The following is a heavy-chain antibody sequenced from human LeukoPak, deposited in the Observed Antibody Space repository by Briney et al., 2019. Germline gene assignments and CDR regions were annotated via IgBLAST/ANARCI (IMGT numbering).Heavy chain of an antibody. D-gene: IGHD6-19*01. CDR1: GFTFNNYA. CDR3: AKDRDTTSARAGSAFDY. V-gene: IGHV3-23*01. CDR2: LSGGSSVT. Sequence: PGGSLRLSCVASGFTFNNYAMSWVRQTPGKGLEWVSILSGGSSVTYHADSVKGRFTISRDNSKNTLYLQMSGLRDEDTAVYYCAKDRDTTSARAGSAFDYWGQGTLATVSS. J-gene: IGHJ4*02.